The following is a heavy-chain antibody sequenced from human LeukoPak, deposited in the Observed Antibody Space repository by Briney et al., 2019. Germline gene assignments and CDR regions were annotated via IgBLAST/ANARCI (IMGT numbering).Heavy chain of an antibody. Sequence: GGSLRLSCAASGFTFSSYGMHWVRQAPGKGLECVAFIQYDGSNKYYTDSVKGRFTISRDNSKNTLYLQTNSLRPEDTAVYYCAKITIFGVGIDYWGQGTLVTVPS. CDR2: IQYDGSNK. CDR1: GFTFSSYG. CDR3: AKITIFGVGIDY. V-gene: IGHV3-30*02. D-gene: IGHD3-3*01. J-gene: IGHJ4*02.